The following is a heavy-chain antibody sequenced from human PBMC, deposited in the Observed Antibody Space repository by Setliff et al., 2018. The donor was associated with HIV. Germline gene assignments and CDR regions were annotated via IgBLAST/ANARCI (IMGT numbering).Heavy chain of an antibody. D-gene: IGHD6-13*01. V-gene: IGHV4-39*01. Sequence: SETLSLTCTVSGGSISTSGPGYYWGWVRQPPGGGLEWIGSVYYSGTTYYNPSLKSRVTISVDTSKNQLSLRLTSVTAADTAVYYCARGEQLVDNWFDPWGQGTLVTVSS. J-gene: IGHJ5*02. CDR1: GGSISTSGPGYY. CDR2: VYYSGTT. CDR3: ARGEQLVDNWFDP.